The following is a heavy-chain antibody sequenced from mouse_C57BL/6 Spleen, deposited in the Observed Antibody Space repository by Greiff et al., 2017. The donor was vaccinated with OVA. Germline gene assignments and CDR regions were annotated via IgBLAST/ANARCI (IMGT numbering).Heavy chain of an antibody. CDR2: IWSGGST. Sequence: VMLVESGPGLVQPSQSLSITCTVSGFSLTSYGVHWVRQPPGKGLEWLGVIWSGGSTDYNAAFISRLSISKDNSKSQVFFKMNSLQADDTAIYYCAKNDKDYAMDYWGQGTSVTVAS. V-gene: IGHV2-4*01. CDR1: GFSLTSYG. J-gene: IGHJ4*01. CDR3: AKNDKDYAMDY.